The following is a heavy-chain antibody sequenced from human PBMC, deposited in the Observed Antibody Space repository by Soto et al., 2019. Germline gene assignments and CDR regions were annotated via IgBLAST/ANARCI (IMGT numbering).Heavy chain of an antibody. CDR2: TYYRSKWYN. CDR1: GDSVSSNSAA. J-gene: IGHJ4*02. V-gene: IGHV6-1*01. CDR3: AREPATAKPEGVDF. D-gene: IGHD1-1*01. Sequence: TLSLPCAISGDSVSSNSAAWHWIRQSPSRCLEWLGRTYYRSKWYNDYAVSVKSRITINPDTSKNQFSLQLNSVTPEDTAVYYCAREPATAKPEGVDFWGQGNLVTVSS.